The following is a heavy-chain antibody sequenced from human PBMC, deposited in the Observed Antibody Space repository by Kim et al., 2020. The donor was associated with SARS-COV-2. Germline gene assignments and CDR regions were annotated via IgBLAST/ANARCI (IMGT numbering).Heavy chain of an antibody. D-gene: IGHD2-15*01. CDR1: GGSISSYY. Sequence: SETLSLTCTVSGGSISSYYWSWIRQPPGKGLEWIGYIYYSGSTNYNPSLKSRVTISVDTSKNQFSLKLGSVTAADTAVYYCAREADGGNGADYWGQGTLVTVSS. CDR2: IYYSGST. CDR3: AREADGGNGADY. J-gene: IGHJ4*02. V-gene: IGHV4-59*01.